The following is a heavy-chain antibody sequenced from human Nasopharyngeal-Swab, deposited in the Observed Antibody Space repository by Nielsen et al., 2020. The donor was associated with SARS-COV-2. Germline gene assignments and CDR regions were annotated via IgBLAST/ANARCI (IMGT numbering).Heavy chain of an antibody. Sequence: SETLSLTCTVSGGSINSGSIRSYYWSWIRQPQGKGLEWLGYFSYTGITKYNPSLKSRVTISVNMSKNQFSLKLSSVAAADTAVYYCSREVVGGLVDSWGQGTLVTVSS. V-gene: IGHV4-61*01. J-gene: IGHJ4*02. D-gene: IGHD1-26*01. CDR1: GGSINSGSIRSYY. CDR3: SREVVGGLVDS. CDR2: FSYTGIT.